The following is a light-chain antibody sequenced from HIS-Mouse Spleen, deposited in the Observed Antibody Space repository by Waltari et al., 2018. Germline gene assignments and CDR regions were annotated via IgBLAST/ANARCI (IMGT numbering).Light chain of an antibody. CDR1: QSVSSY. J-gene: IGKJ1*01. CDR3: QQRSNWPWT. CDR2: DAS. V-gene: IGKV3-11*01. Sequence: EILLPHSPATLPLSPGKGPTLSCRASQSVSSYLAWYQQKPGQAPRLLIYDASNRATGIPARFSGSGSGTDFTLTISSLEPEDFAVYYCQQRSNWPWTFGQGTKVEIK.